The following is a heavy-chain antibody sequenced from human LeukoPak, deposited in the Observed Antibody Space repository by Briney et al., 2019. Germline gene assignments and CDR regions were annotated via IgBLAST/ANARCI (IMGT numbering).Heavy chain of an antibody. V-gene: IGHV3-23*01. D-gene: IGHD6-19*01. CDR1: GFTFSSYA. J-gene: IGHJ4*02. CDR3: AKEMGRAVGSLDY. Sequence: PGGSLRLSCAASGFTFSSYAMSWVRQAPGKGLEWVSAISGSGGSTYYAGSVKGRFTISRDNSKNTLYLQMNSLGAEDTAVYYCAKEMGRAVGSLDYWGQGTLVTVSS. CDR2: ISGSGGST.